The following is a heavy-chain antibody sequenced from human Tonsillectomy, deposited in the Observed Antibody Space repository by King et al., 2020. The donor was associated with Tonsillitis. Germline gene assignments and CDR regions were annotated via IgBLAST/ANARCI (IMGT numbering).Heavy chain of an antibody. CDR2: ISAYNGNT. CDR1: GYTFTSYG. J-gene: IGHJ3*02. V-gene: IGHV1-18*01. D-gene: IGHD5-12*01. Sequence: QLVQSGAEVKKPGASVKVSCKASGYTFTSYGISWVRQAPGQGLEWMGWISAYNGNTNYAQKLQGSVTMTTDTSTSTAYMELRSLRSDDTAVYYCARDLEVATIETDAFDIWGQGTMVTVSS. CDR3: ARDLEVATIETDAFDI.